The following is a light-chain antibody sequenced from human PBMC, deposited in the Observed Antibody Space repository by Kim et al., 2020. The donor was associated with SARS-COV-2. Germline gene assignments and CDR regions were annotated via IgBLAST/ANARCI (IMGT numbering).Light chain of an antibody. CDR3: QQYYSSPYT. Sequence: RATTNCKSCQSVLLPSNTKNYVSWCQQRPGQPPSLLINWASTRESGVPDRFTGGGSGTDFTLTISSLQAEDVALYYCQQYYSSPYTFGQGTKLEI. CDR1: QSVLLPSNTKNY. J-gene: IGKJ2*01. CDR2: WAS. V-gene: IGKV4-1*01.